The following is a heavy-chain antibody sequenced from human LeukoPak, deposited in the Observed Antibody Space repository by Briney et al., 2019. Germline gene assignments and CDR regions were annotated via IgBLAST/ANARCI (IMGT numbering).Heavy chain of an antibody. J-gene: IGHJ3*02. CDR2: IIPIFGTA. CDR1: GGTFSSYA. CDR3: ARGTDYSNRHRRRFAFDI. D-gene: IGHD4-11*01. Sequence: SVKVSCKASGGTFSSYAISWVRQAPGQGLEWMGRIIPIFGTANYAQKFQGRVTITTDESTSTAYMELSSLRSEDTAVYYCARGTDYSNRHRRRFAFDIWGQGTMVTVSS. V-gene: IGHV1-69*05.